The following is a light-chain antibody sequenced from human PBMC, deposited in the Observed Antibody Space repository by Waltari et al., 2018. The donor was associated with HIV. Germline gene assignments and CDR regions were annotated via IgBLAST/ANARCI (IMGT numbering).Light chain of an antibody. CDR2: DVI. CDR3: CSHARGSTWV. CDR1: DVGYYNW. J-gene: IGLJ3*02. Sequence: DVGYYNWVSWYQQYPGKAPKVIIYDVIKRPSGISDRFSGSKSGNMASLTISGLQAEDEADYYCCSHARGSTWVFGGGTKVTVL. V-gene: IGLV2-14*04.